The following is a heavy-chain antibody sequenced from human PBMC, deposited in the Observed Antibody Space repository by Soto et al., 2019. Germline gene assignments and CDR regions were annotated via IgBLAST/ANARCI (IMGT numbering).Heavy chain of an antibody. CDR3: AREGIAVAGTFGPTAPYYYGMDV. CDR2: IIPIFGTA. V-gene: IGHV1-69*13. J-gene: IGHJ6*02. Sequence: SVKVSCKASGGTFSSYAISWVRQAPGQGLEWMGGIIPIFGTANYAQKFQGRVTITADESTSTAYMELSSLRSEDTAVYYCAREGIAVAGTFGPTAPYYYGMDVWGQGTTVTVSS. D-gene: IGHD6-19*01. CDR1: GGTFSSYA.